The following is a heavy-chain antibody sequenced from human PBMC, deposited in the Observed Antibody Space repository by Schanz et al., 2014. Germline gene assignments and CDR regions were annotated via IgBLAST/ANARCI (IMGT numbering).Heavy chain of an antibody. CDR3: ARDQSPYTNSSDVRYFDY. J-gene: IGHJ4*02. V-gene: IGHV1-46*02. Sequence: QLVQSGSEFRKPGASVKVSCKASGYTLNSYYIHWVRQAPGQGLEWMAMINPTENTTTCAQKFQGRVTMTRDTSTSTFYMELSSLKSEDTAVYYCARDQSPYTNSSDVRYFDYWGQGSLVTVSS. CDR2: INPTENTT. CDR1: GYTLNSYY. D-gene: IGHD6-6*01.